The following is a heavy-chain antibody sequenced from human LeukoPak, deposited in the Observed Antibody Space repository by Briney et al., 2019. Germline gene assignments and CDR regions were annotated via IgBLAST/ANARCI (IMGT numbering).Heavy chain of an antibody. CDR2: INLGGSS. J-gene: IGHJ4*02. CDR1: GRSFSDFY. Sequence: PSETLSLTCVVYGRSFSDFYCTWIRQSPGKGLEWIGEINLGGSSNHNPSPESRVTISVDTSKNHFSLKLTSVTAADTAVYYCATRQTTGWYFDYWGRGTLVTVSS. D-gene: IGHD6-19*01. V-gene: IGHV4-34*01. CDR3: ATRQTTGWYFDY.